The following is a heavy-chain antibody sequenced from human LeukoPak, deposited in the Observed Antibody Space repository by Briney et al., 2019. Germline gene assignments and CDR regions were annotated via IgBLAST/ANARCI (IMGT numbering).Heavy chain of an antibody. CDR3: AREVGTGNFDY. D-gene: IGHD1-1*01. CDR2: IYYSGST. J-gene: IGHJ4*02. Sequence: SETLSLTCAVYGGSFSGYYWSWIRQPPGKGLEWIGYIYYSGSTNYNPSLKSRVTISVDTSKNQFSLKLSSVTAADTAVYYCAREVGTGNFDYWGQGTLVTVSS. CDR1: GGSFSGYY. V-gene: IGHV4-59*01.